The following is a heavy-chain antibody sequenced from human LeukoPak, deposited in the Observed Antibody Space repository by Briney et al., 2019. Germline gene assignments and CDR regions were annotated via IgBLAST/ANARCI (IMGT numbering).Heavy chain of an antibody. V-gene: IGHV3-21*01. CDR3: ARDKEGDSSWYPFDY. CDR2: ISSSSSYI. D-gene: IGHD6-13*01. J-gene: IGHJ4*02. CDR1: GFTFSSYS. Sequence: PGGSLRLSCAASGFTFSSYSMNWVRQAPGKGLEWVSSISSSSSYIYYADSVKGRFTISRDNAKNSLYLHMNSLRAEDTAVYYCARDKEGDSSWYPFDYWGQGTLVTVSS.